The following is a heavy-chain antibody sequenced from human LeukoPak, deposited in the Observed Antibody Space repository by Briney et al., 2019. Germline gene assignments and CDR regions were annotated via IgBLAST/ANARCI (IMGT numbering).Heavy chain of an antibody. Sequence: GASVKVSCKASGYTFTSYYMHWVRQAPGQGLEWMGWINPNSGGTNYAQKFQGRVTMTRDTSISTAYMELSRLRSDDTAVYYCASGRGYSYGSNPSNYYFDYWGQGTLVTVSS. CDR3: ASGRGYSYGSNPSNYYFDY. CDR2: INPNSGGT. D-gene: IGHD5-18*01. CDR1: GYTFTSYY. V-gene: IGHV1-2*02. J-gene: IGHJ4*02.